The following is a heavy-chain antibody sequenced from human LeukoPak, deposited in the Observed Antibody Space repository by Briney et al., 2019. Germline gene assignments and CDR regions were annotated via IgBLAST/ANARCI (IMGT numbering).Heavy chain of an antibody. CDR2: INHSVST. J-gene: IGHJ6*02. CDR3: ARPTKADGGNSSYYYGMDV. Sequence: SETLSLTCAVYGGSFSGYYWSWIRQPPEKGLEWSGEINHSVSTNYNPSLKSRVTISVDTSKNQFSLTLSSVTAADTAVYYCARPTKADGGNSSYYYGMDVWGQGTTVTVSS. CDR1: GGSFSGYY. D-gene: IGHD3-16*01. V-gene: IGHV4-34*01.